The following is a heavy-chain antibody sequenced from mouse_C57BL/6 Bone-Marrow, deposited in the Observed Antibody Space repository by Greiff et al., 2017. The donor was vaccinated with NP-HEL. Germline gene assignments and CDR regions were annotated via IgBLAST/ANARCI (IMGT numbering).Heavy chain of an antibody. D-gene: IGHD1-1*01. CDR1: GFSLTSYA. CDR3: ARNYYYGSSYAMDY. J-gene: IGHJ4*01. CDR2: IWTGGGT. Sequence: VMLVESGPGLVAPSQSLSITCTVSGFSLTSYAISWVRQPPGKGLEWLGVIWTGGGTNYNSALKSRLSISKDNSKSKVFLKMNSLQTDDTARYYCARNYYYGSSYAMDYWGQGTSVTVSS. V-gene: IGHV2-9-1*01.